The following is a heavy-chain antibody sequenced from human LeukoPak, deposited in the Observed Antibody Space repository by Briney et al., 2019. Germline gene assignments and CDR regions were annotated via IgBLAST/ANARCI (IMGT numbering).Heavy chain of an antibody. D-gene: IGHD5-24*01. CDR2: ISSSSTYT. Sequence: NSGGSLRLSCAASGFTFSDYYMSWIRQAPGKGLGWVSYISSSSTYTNYAASVKGRFTISRDNAKNSLYLQMNSLRAEDTAVYYCAKSWWDVYNYPDYWGQGTLVTVSS. CDR3: AKSWWDVYNYPDY. J-gene: IGHJ4*02. V-gene: IGHV3-11*03. CDR1: GFTFSDYY.